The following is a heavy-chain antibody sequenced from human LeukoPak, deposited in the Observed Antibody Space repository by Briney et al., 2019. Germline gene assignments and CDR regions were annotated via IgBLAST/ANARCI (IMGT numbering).Heavy chain of an antibody. CDR3: AREEWELPFDY. D-gene: IGHD1-26*01. V-gene: IGHV3-74*01. CDR1: GFSISTYW. J-gene: IGHJ4*02. Sequence: GGSLRLSCAASGFSISTYWIHWVRQAPGKGLVWVSRINPDGSTTYYADSVKGRITISRDNAKNSLYLQMNSLRAEDTALYYCAREEWELPFDYWGQGTLVTVSS. CDR2: INPDGSTT.